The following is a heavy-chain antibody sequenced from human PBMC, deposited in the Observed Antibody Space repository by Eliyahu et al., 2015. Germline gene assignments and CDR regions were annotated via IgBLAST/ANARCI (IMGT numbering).Heavy chain of an antibody. CDR2: VSTTGTT. Sequence: QVQLQESGPGLVKTSETLSLSCTVSGGSISHDYWSWMRQPAGKGLEWIGRVSTTGTTFYNPSLKSRVTMSLDTSKNQFSLKLTSVTVADTAMYYCTRDIYYYMDVWGKGTTVIVSS. J-gene: IGHJ6*03. V-gene: IGHV4-4*07. CDR1: GGSISHDY. CDR3: TRDIYYYMDV.